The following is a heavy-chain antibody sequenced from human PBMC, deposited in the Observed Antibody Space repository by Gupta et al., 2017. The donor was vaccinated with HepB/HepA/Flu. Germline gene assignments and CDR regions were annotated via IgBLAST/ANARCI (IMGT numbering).Heavy chain of an antibody. CDR3: AHRQDYNGNWNEGVFDF. D-gene: IGHD1-20*01. CDR1: GFSLSTSGVG. Sequence: QITLKESGPTLVEPTETLTLTCTFSGFSLSTSGVGVGWIRQPPGEALAWLVFIYWDDDKRYSPSLKNRLSVTKDTSNNQVVLTMTYMEPVDTATDYCAHRQDYNGNWNEGVFDFGWQGVQVTLSS. CDR2: IYWDDDK. V-gene: IGHV2-5*02. J-gene: IGHJ4*02.